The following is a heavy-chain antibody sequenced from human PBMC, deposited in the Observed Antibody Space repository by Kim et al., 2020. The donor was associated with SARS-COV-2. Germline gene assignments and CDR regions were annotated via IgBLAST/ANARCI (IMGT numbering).Heavy chain of an antibody. Sequence: SETLSLTCTVSGGSISSSSYYWGWIRQPPGKGLEWIGSIYYSGSTYYNPSLKSRVTISVDTSKNQFSLKLSSVTAADTAVYYCARSYDFWSGEASSWFDPWGQGTLVTVSS. CDR3: ARSYDFWSGEASSWFDP. CDR1: GGSISSSSYY. D-gene: IGHD3-3*01. CDR2: IYYSGST. J-gene: IGHJ5*02. V-gene: IGHV4-39*01.